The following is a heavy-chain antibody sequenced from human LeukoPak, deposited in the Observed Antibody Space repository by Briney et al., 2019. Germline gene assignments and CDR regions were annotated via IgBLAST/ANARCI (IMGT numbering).Heavy chain of an antibody. J-gene: IGHJ6*04. CDR3: ARAGDSNWANYYYGLDV. Sequence: ASVKVSCKAAGYTFTNYGISWVRQAPGQGLEWMGWISGYNGNTDYAQKLQGRVTMSTDTSTNTAYMELNSLTSEDTAVYYCARAGDSNWANYYYGLDVWGKGTTVTVSS. D-gene: IGHD6-13*01. V-gene: IGHV1-18*04. CDR1: GYTFTNYG. CDR2: ISGYNGNT.